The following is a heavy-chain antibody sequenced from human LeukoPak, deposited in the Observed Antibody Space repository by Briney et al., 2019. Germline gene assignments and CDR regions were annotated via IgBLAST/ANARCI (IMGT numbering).Heavy chain of an antibody. CDR1: GFTFSTYG. Sequence: GGSLRLSCAASGFTFSTYGMHWVRQAPGKGLEWVAVIWHDGSKKYYADSVKGRFTISRDNSKNMMYLEMNSLRVEDTAVYYCAKVWTGDLDYWGQGTLVTVSS. CDR3: AKVWTGDLDY. D-gene: IGHD3/OR15-3a*01. J-gene: IGHJ4*02. V-gene: IGHV3-33*06. CDR2: IWHDGSKK.